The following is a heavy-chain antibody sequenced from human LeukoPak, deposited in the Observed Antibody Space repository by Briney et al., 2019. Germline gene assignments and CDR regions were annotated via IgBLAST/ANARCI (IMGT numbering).Heavy chain of an antibody. CDR3: AREVVVPAAGYYFDY. J-gene: IGHJ4*02. CDR2: IIPIFGTA. CDR1: GGTFSSYA. Sequence: SVKVSCKASGGTFSSYAISWVRQAPGQGLEWMGGIIPIFGTANYAQKFQGRVTITADESTSTAYIELSSLRSEDTAVYYCAREVVVPAAGYYFDYWGQGTLVTVSS. V-gene: IGHV1-69*13. D-gene: IGHD2-2*01.